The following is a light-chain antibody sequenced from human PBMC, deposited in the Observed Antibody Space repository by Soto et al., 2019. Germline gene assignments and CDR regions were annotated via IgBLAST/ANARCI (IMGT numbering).Light chain of an antibody. J-gene: IGKJ1*01. CDR1: QSVLYSSNNKNY. CDR3: QQYYSTLWT. Sequence: DIVMTQSPDSLAVSLGERATINCKSSQSVLYSSNNKNYLAWYQQKPGQPPKLLIYWASTRESGVPDRFSGSGSGTDFTFTISSLQAEDVAVYYCQQYYSTLWTFGQGTKVDIK. CDR2: WAS. V-gene: IGKV4-1*01.